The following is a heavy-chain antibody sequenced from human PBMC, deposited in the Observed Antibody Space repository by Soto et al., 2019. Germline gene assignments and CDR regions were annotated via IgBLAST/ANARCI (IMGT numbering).Heavy chain of an antibody. CDR2: INPSGGST. J-gene: IGHJ6*02. CDR3: ARSRSDTFYYYYGMDV. CDR1: GYTFTSYY. V-gene: IGHV1-46*01. Sequence: ASVKVSCKASGYTFTSYYMHWVRQAPGQGLEWMGIINPSGGSTSYAQKFQGRVTMTRDTSTSTVYMKQSSLRSEDTAVYYCARSRSDTFYYYYGMDVWGQGTTVTVSS.